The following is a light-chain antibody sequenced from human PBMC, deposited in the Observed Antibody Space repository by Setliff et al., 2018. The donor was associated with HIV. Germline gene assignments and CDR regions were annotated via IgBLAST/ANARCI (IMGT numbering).Light chain of an antibody. J-gene: IGLJ3*02. CDR3: SSYTSSNTWV. Sequence: QPALAQPPSVSGSPGQSVTISCTGTSSDVGSYNRVSWYQQPPGTAPKLIIYEDTYRPSGVPDRFSGSKSGNTASLTISGLQAEDEGDYYCSSYTSSNTWVFGGGTKVTVL. CDR1: SSDVGSYNR. V-gene: IGLV2-18*02. CDR2: EDT.